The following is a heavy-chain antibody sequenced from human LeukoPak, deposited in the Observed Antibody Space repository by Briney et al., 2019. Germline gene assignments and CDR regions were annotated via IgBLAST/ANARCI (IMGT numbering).Heavy chain of an antibody. CDR3: ATDLSRVFSVVLRREIIRY. J-gene: IGHJ4*02. Sequence: ASVKVSCNVSGYTLTELSMHWVRQTPGKGLEWMGGFDPEDGETIYAQKFQGRVTMTEDTSSDTAYMELSSLRSEDTAEYYCATDLSRVFSVVLRREIIRYWGQGTLVTVSS. CDR1: GYTLTELS. V-gene: IGHV1-24*01. D-gene: IGHD5-24*01. CDR2: FDPEDGET.